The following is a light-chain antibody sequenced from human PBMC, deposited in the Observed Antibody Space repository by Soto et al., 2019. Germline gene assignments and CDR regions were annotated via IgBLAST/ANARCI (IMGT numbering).Light chain of an antibody. CDR1: QDISNH. J-gene: IGKJ3*01. Sequence: DIQLTQSPSSLSASVGDRVTSTCQASQDISNHLNWYQQKPGKAPHLLIYDASDLETAVPSRFSGGGSGTFFSFTINSLPPEDIQTYYCHKHYGVPLFGPGTKVEI. V-gene: IGKV1-33*01. CDR2: DAS. CDR3: HKHYGVPL.